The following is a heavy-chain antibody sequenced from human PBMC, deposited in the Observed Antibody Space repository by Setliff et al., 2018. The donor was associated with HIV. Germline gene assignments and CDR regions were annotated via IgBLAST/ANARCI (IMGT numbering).Heavy chain of an antibody. Sequence: SETLSLTCAVYGGSFSGHSWTWIRQPPGKGLEWIGEINRSGSTNYDPSLKSRVTISVDTSKNQFSLKLSSVTAADTAVYYCARGGTSSNWFGPWGQGTLVTVSS. CDR2: INRSGST. D-gene: IGHD2-2*01. CDR3: ARGGTSSNWFGP. V-gene: IGHV4-34*01. CDR1: GGSFSGHS. J-gene: IGHJ5*02.